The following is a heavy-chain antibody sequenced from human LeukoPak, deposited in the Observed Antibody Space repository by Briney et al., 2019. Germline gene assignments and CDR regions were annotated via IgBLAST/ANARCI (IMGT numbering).Heavy chain of an antibody. CDR1: GFTFSDYY. D-gene: IGHD3-10*01. CDR3: AREVGWDPFGDPQG. Sequence: PGGSLRLSCAASGFTFSDYYMSWIRQAPGKGLEWVSYISSSGSTIYYADSVKGRFTISRDNAKNSLYLQMSSLTAEDTAVYYCAREVGWDPFGDPQGWGQGTLVTVSS. CDR2: ISSSGSTI. V-gene: IGHV3-11*04. J-gene: IGHJ4*02.